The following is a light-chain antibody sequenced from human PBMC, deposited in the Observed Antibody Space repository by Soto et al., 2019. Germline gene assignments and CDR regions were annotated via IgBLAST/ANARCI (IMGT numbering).Light chain of an antibody. J-gene: IGKJ4*01. CDR2: AAS. CDR1: HSINNY. Sequence: DIQMTQSPYSLSASVGDRVTITCRTSHSINNYLNWYQQKQGKPPKLLNYAASSLQSGVPSRFSASGSGTDFTLTISSLQPEDSATYYCQQSLNIPLTFGGGTKVEIK. V-gene: IGKV1-39*01. CDR3: QQSLNIPLT.